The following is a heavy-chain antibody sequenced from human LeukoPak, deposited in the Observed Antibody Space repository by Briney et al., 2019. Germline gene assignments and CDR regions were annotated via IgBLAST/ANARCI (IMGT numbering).Heavy chain of an antibody. CDR1: GFTFSSYW. CDR2: ISYDGSNK. CDR3: ARDQGAQWLVYYFDY. J-gene: IGHJ4*02. Sequence: GGSLRLSCAASGFTFSSYWMHWVRQAPCKGLEWVAVISYDGSNKYYADSVKGRFTISRDNSKNTLYLQMNSLRAEDTAVYYCARDQGAQWLVYYFDYWGQGTLVTVSS. V-gene: IGHV3-30-3*01. D-gene: IGHD6-19*01.